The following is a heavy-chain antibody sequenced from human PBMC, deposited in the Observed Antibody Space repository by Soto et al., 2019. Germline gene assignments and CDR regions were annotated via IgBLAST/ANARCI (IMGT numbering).Heavy chain of an antibody. V-gene: IGHV1-18*01. CDR1: GYTFTSYG. Sequence: SVKVSCKASGYTFTSYGISWVRQAPGQGLEWMGWISAYNGNTNYAQKLQGRVTMTTDTSTSTAYMELRSLRSDDTAVYYCASFIYYYDSSGYYQMGYYFDYWGQGTLVTVSS. D-gene: IGHD3-22*01. J-gene: IGHJ4*02. CDR3: ASFIYYYDSSGYYQMGYYFDY. CDR2: ISAYNGNT.